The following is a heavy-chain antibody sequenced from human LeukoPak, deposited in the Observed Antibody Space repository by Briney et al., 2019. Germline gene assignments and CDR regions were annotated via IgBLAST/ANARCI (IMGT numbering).Heavy chain of an antibody. CDR1: GFSFSGYW. J-gene: IGHJ3*02. CDR3: ARSKLARGAFDI. D-gene: IGHD1-1*01. CDR2: IKQDGSET. Sequence: PGGSLRLSCAASGFSFSGYWMTWVRQAPGKGLEWVANIKQDGSETSYVTSVRGRFTISRDNAKNSLYLQTNSLRAEDTAVYYCARSKLARGAFDIWGQGTMVTVSS. V-gene: IGHV3-7*01.